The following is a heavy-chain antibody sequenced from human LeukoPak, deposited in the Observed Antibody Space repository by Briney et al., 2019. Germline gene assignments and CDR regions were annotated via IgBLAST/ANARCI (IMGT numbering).Heavy chain of an antibody. Sequence: GGSLRLSCAASGFTFSDYYMSWVRQAPGKGLEWVSYISSSGSTIYYADSMKGRFTISRDNAKNSLYLQMNSLRAEDTAVYYCARDARPKLLWFGKTPVGDYWGQGTLVTVSS. D-gene: IGHD3-10*01. J-gene: IGHJ4*02. CDR1: GFTFSDYY. CDR3: ARDARPKLLWFGKTPVGDY. CDR2: ISSSGSTI. V-gene: IGHV3-11*01.